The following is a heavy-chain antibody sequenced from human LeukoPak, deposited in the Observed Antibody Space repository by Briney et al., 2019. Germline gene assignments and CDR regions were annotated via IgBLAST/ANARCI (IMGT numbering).Heavy chain of an antibody. J-gene: IGHJ4*02. CDR3: AKLKPHCSGGSCYFTRGLYFDY. Sequence: GGSLRLSCAASGFTFSSYAMSWVRQAPGKGLEWVSAISGSGGSTYYADSVKGRFTVSRDNSKNTLYLQMNSLRAEYTAVYYCAKLKPHCSGGSCYFTRGLYFDYWGQGTLVTVSS. CDR1: GFTFSSYA. D-gene: IGHD2-15*01. CDR2: ISGSGGST. V-gene: IGHV3-23*01.